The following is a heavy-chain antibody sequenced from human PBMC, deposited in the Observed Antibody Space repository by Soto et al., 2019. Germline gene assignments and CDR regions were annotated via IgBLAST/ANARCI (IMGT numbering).Heavy chain of an antibody. V-gene: IGHV3-23*01. CDR1: GLTFNTYA. Sequence: EVHLFESGGDLVQHGGSLRLSSTSSGLTFNTYAMSWVRQAPGKGLEWVSAIGGSGTGGRTYYADSVKGRFTISRDNSKNTVYLHRNSLRADETAVYYCAKSPWGVEDYTSDYYGMDVWGQGTTVTVSS. D-gene: IGHD4-4*01. CDR3: AKSPWGVEDYTSDYYGMDV. CDR2: IGGSGTGGRT. J-gene: IGHJ6*02.